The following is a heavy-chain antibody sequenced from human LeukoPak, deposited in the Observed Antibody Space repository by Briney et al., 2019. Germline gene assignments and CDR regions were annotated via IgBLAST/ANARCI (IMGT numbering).Heavy chain of an antibody. Sequence: SETLSLTCTVSGYSISSGSCWGWIRQPPGEGLDWIGSIYHSGSTFYNPSLKSRVTISVDTSKNQFSLKLSSVTAADTAVYYCARSDGYGLVGIWGQGTMVTVSS. D-gene: IGHD3-10*01. V-gene: IGHV4-38-2*02. CDR3: ARSDGYGLVGI. CDR2: IYHSGST. J-gene: IGHJ3*02. CDR1: GYSISSGSC.